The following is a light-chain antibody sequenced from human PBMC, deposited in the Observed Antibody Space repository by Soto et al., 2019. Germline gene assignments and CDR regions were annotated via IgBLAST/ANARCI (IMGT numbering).Light chain of an antibody. J-gene: IGKJ2*01. V-gene: IGKV1-5*03. CDR2: KAS. Sequence: DIQMNQSPSTLSASVGDRVTITCRASQSISSLLAWYQQKPGTAPKLLIYKASSLQSGVPSRFSGSGSGTEFTLTISSLQHDDFATYYCQQYSSYPYTFGQGTKLEIK. CDR1: QSISSL. CDR3: QQYSSYPYT.